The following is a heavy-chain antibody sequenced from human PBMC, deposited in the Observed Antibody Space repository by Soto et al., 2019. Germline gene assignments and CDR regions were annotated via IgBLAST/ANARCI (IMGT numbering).Heavy chain of an antibody. CDR2: ISAYNGNT. J-gene: IGHJ4*02. CDR3: XXSXPPAGY. V-gene: IGHV1-18*01. Sequence: QVQLVQSGAEVKKPGASVKVSCKASGYTFTSYAISWVRQAPGQGLEWMGWISAYNGNTNYAQKLQGRVTMTTDTSTTTAXXXXXXXXXXXXXXXXXXXSXPPAGYWGQGTLVTVXS. CDR1: GYTFTSYA.